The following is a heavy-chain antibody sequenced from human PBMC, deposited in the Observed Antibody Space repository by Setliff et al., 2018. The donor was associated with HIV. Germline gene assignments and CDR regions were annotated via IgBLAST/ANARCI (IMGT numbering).Heavy chain of an antibody. CDR3: ARVNKDSYDSSGNYAFEN. V-gene: IGHV4-34*01. CDR1: GESLSGYY. D-gene: IGHD3-22*01. Sequence: SETLSLTCAVYGESLSGYYWSWIRQPPGKGLEWIGEINHSGSTNYNPSLKSRVTISVDTSKNQFSLKLSSVTAADTAVYYCARVNKDSYDSSGNYAFENWGQGTLVTVSS. J-gene: IGHJ4*02. CDR2: INHSGST.